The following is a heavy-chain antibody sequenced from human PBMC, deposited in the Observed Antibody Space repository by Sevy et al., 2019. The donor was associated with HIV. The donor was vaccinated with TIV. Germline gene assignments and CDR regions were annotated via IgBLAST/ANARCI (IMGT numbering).Heavy chain of an antibody. CDR2: ISSSGSGT. J-gene: IGHJ6*02. CDR1: GFTFSGSA. V-gene: IGHV3-64D*09. CDR3: VKDSIFYDSSSGYRPFYYYGMDV. D-gene: IGHD3-3*01. Sequence: GGSLRLSCSASGFTFSGSALHWVRQAPGKGLEYVSVISSSGSGTYYAESVKGRFTISRDNSKNTLYLQMRSLRTEDTAVYYCVKDSIFYDSSSGYRPFYYYGMDVWGPGTSVTVSS.